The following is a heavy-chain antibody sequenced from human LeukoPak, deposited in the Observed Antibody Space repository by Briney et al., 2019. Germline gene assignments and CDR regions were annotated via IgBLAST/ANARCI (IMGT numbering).Heavy chain of an antibody. CDR1: GFTFSSYI. V-gene: IGHV3-23*01. J-gene: IGHJ4*02. CDR3: AKGISGSYTNPHYLNY. Sequence: GGSLRLSCAASGFTFSSYIMSWVRQAPGKGLEWVSAISTSGSSTYYADSEKGRFTISRDNSKNTLYLQMSSLGAEDTAVYYCAKGISGSYTNPHYLNYWGQGSLVTVSS. CDR2: ISTSGSST. D-gene: IGHD1-26*01.